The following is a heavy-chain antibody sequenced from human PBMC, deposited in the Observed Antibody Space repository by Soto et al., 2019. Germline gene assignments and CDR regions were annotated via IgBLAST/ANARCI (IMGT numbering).Heavy chain of an antibody. D-gene: IGHD2-2*01. Sequence: ASVKVSCKASGYTFTSYYMHWVRQAPGQGLEWMGIINPSGGSTSYAQKFQGRVTMTRDTSTSTVYMGLSSLRSEDTAVYYCARGFARDIVLVPAGFDPWGQGTLVSGSS. J-gene: IGHJ5*02. V-gene: IGHV1-46*03. CDR2: INPSGGST. CDR1: GYTFTSYY. CDR3: ARGFARDIVLVPAGFDP.